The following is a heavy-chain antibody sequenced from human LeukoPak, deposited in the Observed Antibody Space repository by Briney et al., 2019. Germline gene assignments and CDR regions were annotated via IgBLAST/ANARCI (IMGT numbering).Heavy chain of an antibody. D-gene: IGHD3-16*01. CDR3: AKSSVGGYVNWFDP. J-gene: IGHJ5*02. Sequence: GGSLRLSCAASGFTFSNYAMSWVRQTPGKGLEWVSGICGSGATTYYADSVKGRFTISRDNSKNTLYLQMNSLRAEDTAVYYCAKSSVGGYVNWFDPWGQGTLVTVSS. V-gene: IGHV3-23*01. CDR1: GFTFSNYA. CDR2: ICGSGATT.